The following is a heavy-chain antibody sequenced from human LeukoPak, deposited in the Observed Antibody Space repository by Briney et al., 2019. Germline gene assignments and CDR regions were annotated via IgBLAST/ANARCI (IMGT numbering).Heavy chain of an antibody. CDR2: ISSSGSA. CDR3: ARRLVRGVILQQYYFDY. CDR1: GDSLGIYK. D-gene: IGHD3-10*01. Sequence: PSETLSLTCSVSGDSLGIYKWSWIRQPPGKGLEWIAHISSSGSAIYNPSLMSRVSMAVDTSKNQFSLKLSSVTAADTAVYYCARRLVRGVILQQYYFDYWGQGTLVTVSS. J-gene: IGHJ4*02. V-gene: IGHV4-4*09.